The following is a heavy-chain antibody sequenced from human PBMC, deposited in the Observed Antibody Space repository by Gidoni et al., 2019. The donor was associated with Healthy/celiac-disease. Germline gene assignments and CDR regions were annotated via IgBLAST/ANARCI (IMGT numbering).Heavy chain of an antibody. J-gene: IGHJ6*02. CDR1: GGSIRTGGYY. V-gene: IGHV4-31*03. CDR3: ARSQDITGTPIYYYYYGMDV. CDR2: PYYSGRT. Sequence: VPLQESGTGLVTPSQTLSLTCTVPGGSIRTGGYYWSCFRQHPGKGREWIGSPYYSGRTYYNPSLKNRVTIAVDTSKNQFSLKLSSVTAADTAVYYCARSQDITGTPIYYYYYGMDVWGQGTTVTVSS. D-gene: IGHD1-20*01.